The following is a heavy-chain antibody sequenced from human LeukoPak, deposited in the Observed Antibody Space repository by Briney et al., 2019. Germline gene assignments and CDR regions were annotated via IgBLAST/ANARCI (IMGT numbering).Heavy chain of an antibody. V-gene: IGHV4-39*01. CDR1: GGSISCSSYY. D-gene: IGHD6-19*01. CDR3: ARPYSSGWSGAYGMDV. CDR2: IYYSGST. J-gene: IGHJ6*02. Sequence: PSETLSLTCTVSGGSISCSSYYWGWIRQPPGKGLEWIGSIYYSGSTYYNPSLKSRVTISVDTSKNQFSLKLSSVTAADTAVYYCARPYSSGWSGAYGMDVWGQGTTVTVSS.